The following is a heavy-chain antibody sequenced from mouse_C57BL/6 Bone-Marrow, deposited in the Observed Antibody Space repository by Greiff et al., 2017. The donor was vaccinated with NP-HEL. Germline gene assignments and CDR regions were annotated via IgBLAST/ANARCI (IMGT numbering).Heavy chain of an antibody. Sequence: EVKVVESGGGLVQPGESLKLSCESNEYEFPSHDMSWVRKTPEKRLELVAAINSDGGSTYYPDTMESRFIISRDNTKKTLYLQMSSLRSEDTDLYYCERHCEYGAMDYWGQGTSVTVSS. CDR1: EYEFPSHD. V-gene: IGHV5-2*01. CDR3: ERHCEYGAMDY. CDR2: INSDGGST. D-gene: IGHD1-2*01. J-gene: IGHJ4*01.